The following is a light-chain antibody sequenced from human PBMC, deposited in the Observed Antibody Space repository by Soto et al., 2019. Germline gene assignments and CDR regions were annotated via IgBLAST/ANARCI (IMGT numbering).Light chain of an antibody. V-gene: IGKV3-20*01. Sequence: EIVLTQSPGTLSMSPGERATLSCRASQSVSSSYLAWYQQKPGQAPRLLIYGASSRATGIPDRFSGGGSGTDFTLTISRLEPEDFAVYYCQQYGSSPFTFGPGTNVDIK. CDR3: QQYGSSPFT. CDR2: GAS. CDR1: QSVSSSY. J-gene: IGKJ3*01.